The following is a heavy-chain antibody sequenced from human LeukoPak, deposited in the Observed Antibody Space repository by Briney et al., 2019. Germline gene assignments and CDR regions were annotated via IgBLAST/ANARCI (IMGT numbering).Heavy chain of an antibody. V-gene: IGHV7-4-1*02. CDR2: INTNTGNP. CDR1: GYSFTSFG. D-gene: IGHD6-13*01. Sequence: GASVKVSCKASGYSFTSFGMSWVRQAPGQGLEWLGWINTNTGNPTYGQGFTGRFFFSMDTSVSTAYVQISSLKAEDTAVYHCARGDSGPTYNSNWYETDYWGQGTLVTVSS. J-gene: IGHJ4*02. CDR3: ARGDSGPTYNSNWYETDY.